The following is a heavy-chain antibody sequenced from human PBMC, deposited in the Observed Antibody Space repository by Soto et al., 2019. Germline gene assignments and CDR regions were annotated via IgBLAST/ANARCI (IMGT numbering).Heavy chain of an antibody. Sequence: QSQTLSLTCSISGASTSNTSYYWGWIRQPPGMGLEWIASVSYGGTTYYNPSLRGRVTIDVDTSKNQVSLKVNSVTAADTAVYYCARHRKFCTGAGCHRTEFDYWGQGTLVTVSS. V-gene: IGHV4-39*01. CDR2: VSYGGTT. CDR1: GASTSNTSYY. CDR3: ARHRKFCTGAGCHRTEFDY. J-gene: IGHJ4*02. D-gene: IGHD2-8*02.